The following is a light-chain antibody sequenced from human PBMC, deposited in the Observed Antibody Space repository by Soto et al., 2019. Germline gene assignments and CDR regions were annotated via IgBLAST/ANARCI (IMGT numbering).Light chain of an antibody. V-gene: IGLV2-14*01. Sequence: QSALTQPASVSGSPGQSITISCTGTSSDVGGYNHVSWYQQYPGKAPKLMIYEVSNRTSGVSDRFSGSKSGNTASLTISGLQSEDESDYYCSSFTSSNTWIFGGGTKLTVL. CDR1: SSDVGGYNH. CDR2: EVS. CDR3: SSFTSSNTWI. J-gene: IGLJ2*01.